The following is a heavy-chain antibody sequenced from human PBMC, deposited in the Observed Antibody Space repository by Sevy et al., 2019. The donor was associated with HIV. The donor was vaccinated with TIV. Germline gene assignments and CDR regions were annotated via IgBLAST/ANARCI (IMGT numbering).Heavy chain of an antibody. CDR1: GFTFNNYA. J-gene: IGHJ2*01. CDR3: AKHDIHDIADGWYFDL. D-gene: IGHD6-13*01. Sequence: GGSLRLSCAASGFTFNNYAMSWVRQAPGKGLEGKGLEWVSTISGGGGGTYYADSVRGRFTITRDNSKNTLYLQVNSLRGEDTAVYYCAKHDIHDIADGWYFDLWGRGTLVTVSS. CDR2: ISGGGGGT. V-gene: IGHV3-23*01.